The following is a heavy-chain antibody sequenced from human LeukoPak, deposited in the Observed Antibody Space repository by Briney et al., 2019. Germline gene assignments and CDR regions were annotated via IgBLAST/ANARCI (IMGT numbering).Heavy chain of an antibody. D-gene: IGHD6-19*01. CDR2: IHYSGST. V-gene: IGHV4-59*08. CDR3: ARWYSSGWAFDY. J-gene: IGHJ4*02. CDR1: GGSISSYY. Sequence: SETLSLTCTVSGGSISSYYWNWMRQPPGKGLEWIGYIHYSGSTKYNPSLKSRVTISVDTSKNQSSLKLSSVTAADTAVYYRARWYSSGWAFDYWGQGTLVPVSS.